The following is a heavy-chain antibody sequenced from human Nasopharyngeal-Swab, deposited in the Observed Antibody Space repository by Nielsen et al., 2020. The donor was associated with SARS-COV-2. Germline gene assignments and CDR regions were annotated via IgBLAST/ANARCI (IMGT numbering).Heavy chain of an antibody. D-gene: IGHD5-18*01. Sequence: GGSLRLSCAASGFSFSNYGMSWVRQAPGKGLEWVSSISGSGGGTQYADSVKGRLTISRDNSKNTLLLQMNSLRAEDTAVYYCAFVDTTLLGYYYSGMDVWGQGTTVTVSS. CDR1: GFSFSNYG. CDR2: ISGSGGGT. CDR3: AFVDTTLLGYYYSGMDV. J-gene: IGHJ6*02. V-gene: IGHV3-23*01.